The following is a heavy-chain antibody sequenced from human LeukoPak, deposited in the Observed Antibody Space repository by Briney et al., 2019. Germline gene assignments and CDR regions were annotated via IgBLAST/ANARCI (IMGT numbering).Heavy chain of an antibody. CDR3: VKGSAAARPYHFDY. CDR2: ITDDGRST. CDR1: GFTFNNYA. V-gene: IGHV3-23*01. J-gene: IGHJ4*02. Sequence: GGSLRLSCAASGFTFNNYAMSWVRQAPGKGLGWVSAITDDGRSTYSADSVKGRFTISRDNSKNTLYLQMNSLRVEDTAVYFCVKGSAAARPYHFDYWGQGTLVAVSS. D-gene: IGHD6-6*01.